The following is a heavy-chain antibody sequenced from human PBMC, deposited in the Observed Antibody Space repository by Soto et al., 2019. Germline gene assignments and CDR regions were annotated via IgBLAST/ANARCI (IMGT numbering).Heavy chain of an antibody. V-gene: IGHV4-59*01. CDR1: GGSISSYY. CDR2: IYYSGST. J-gene: IGHJ5*02. CDR3: ARDGTGGCSGGSCPYNWFDP. D-gene: IGHD2-15*01. Sequence: SETLSLTCTVSGGSISSYYWSWIRQPPGKGLEWIGYIYYSGSTNYNPSHKSRVTISVDTSKNQFSLKLSSVTAADTAVYYCARDGTGGCSGGSCPYNWFDPWGQGTLVTVSS.